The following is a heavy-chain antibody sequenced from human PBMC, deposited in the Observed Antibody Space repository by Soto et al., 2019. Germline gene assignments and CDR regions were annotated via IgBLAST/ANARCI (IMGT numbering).Heavy chain of an antibody. Sequence: SETLSLTCTVSGGSISSSSYYWGWIRQPPGKGLEWIGTIYYSGSTYYNPSLKSRLTISVDTSKNQFSLKLSSVTAADTAVYYCARQELGELSLYPSYYYYGMDVWGQRTTVTVSS. D-gene: IGHD3-16*02. J-gene: IGHJ6*02. CDR2: IYYSGST. V-gene: IGHV4-39*01. CDR1: GGSISSSSYY. CDR3: ARQELGELSLYPSYYYYGMDV.